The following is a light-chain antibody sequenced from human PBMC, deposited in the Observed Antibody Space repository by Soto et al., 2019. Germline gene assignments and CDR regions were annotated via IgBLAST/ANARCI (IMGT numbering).Light chain of an antibody. V-gene: IGLV2-8*01. CDR3: SSYAGGNNLV. CDR1: SSDVGGYNY. Sequence: QSALTQPPSASGAPGQSVPISCTGTSSDVGGYNYVSWYQHHPGKAPKLLISEVSERPSGVPDRFSGSKSANTASRTVSGLQAEDEADYYCSSYAGGNNLVFGGGTKLTVL. CDR2: EVS. J-gene: IGLJ2*01.